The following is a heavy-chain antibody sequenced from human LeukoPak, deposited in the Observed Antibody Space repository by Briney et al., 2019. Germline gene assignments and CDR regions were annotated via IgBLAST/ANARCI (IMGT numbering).Heavy chain of an antibody. CDR1: GGSISSGGYY. CDR2: IYYSGST. CDR3: ARGGWSSSSVGYNWFDP. V-gene: IGHV4-31*03. D-gene: IGHD6-6*01. Sequence: SETLSLTCTVSGGSISSGGYYWSWIRQHPGKGLEWIGYIYYSGSTYYNPSLKSRVTISVDTSKNQFSLKLSSVTAADTAVYYRARGGWSSSSVGYNWFDPWGQGTLVTVSS. J-gene: IGHJ5*02.